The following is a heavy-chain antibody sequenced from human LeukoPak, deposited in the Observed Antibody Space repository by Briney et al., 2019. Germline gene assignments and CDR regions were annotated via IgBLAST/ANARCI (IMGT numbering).Heavy chain of an antibody. CDR2: INPNSGDT. J-gene: IGHJ3*02. V-gene: IGHV1-2*06. CDR3: ARDHDSSGRTDDAFDI. Sequence: GASVKVSCKASGYNFTDYYIHWVRQAPGQGLEWLGRINPNSGDTNYAQRFQGRVTMARGASISTAYMELSRLTSDDTAVYFYARDHDSSGRTDDAFDIWGQGTMVSVSS. CDR1: GYNFTDYY. D-gene: IGHD3-22*01.